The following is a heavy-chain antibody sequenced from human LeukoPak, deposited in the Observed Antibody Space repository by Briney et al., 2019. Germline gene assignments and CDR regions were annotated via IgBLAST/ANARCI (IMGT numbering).Heavy chain of an antibody. CDR1: GYSISSGYY. D-gene: IGHD3-9*01. CDR3: ARLLRYFDWLLWEGYFDY. V-gene: IGHV4-38-2*01. CDR2: IYHSGST. J-gene: IGHJ4*02. Sequence: SETLSLTCAVSGYSISSGYYWGWIRQPPGKGLEWIGRIYHSGSTYYNPSLKSRVTISVDTSKNKFSLKLRSVPAADTAVYYCARLLRYFDWLLWEGYFDYWGQGTLVTVSS.